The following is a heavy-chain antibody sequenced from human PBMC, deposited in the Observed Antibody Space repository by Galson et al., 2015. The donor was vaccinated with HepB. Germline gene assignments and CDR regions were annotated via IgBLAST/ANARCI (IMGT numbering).Heavy chain of an antibody. Sequence: SLRLSCAASGFTVSSNYMSWVRQAPGKGLEWVSVIYSGGSTYYADSVKGRFTISRDNSKNTLYLQMNSLRAEDTAVYYCAGDGFYDSSGYYKAVDYWGQGTLVTVSS. CDR2: IYSGGST. V-gene: IGHV3-53*01. CDR3: AGDGFYDSSGYYKAVDY. J-gene: IGHJ4*02. D-gene: IGHD3-22*01. CDR1: GFTVSSNY.